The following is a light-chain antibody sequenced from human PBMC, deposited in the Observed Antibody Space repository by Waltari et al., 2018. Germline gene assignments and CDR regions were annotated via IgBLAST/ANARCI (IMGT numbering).Light chain of an antibody. CDR3: QQSYSTPPTWT. CDR1: QSISSY. J-gene: IGKJ1*01. CDR2: AAS. Sequence: DIQMTQSPSSLSASVGDRVTITGRASQSISSYLNWYQQKPGKAPKLLIYAASSLQSGVPSRFSGSGSGTDFTLTISSLQPEDFATYYCQQSYSTPPTWTFGQGTKVEIK. V-gene: IGKV1-39*01.